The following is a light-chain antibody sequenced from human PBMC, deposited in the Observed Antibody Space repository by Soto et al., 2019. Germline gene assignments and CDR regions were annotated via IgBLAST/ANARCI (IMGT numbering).Light chain of an antibody. Sequence: EIVLTQSPGTLSLSPGERATLSCRASQSVSSNYLAWYQQKPGQAPRLLIYGASSRATGIPGRFSGSGSGTGFTLTISRLEPEDFAEYYCHQYDSSPLYTFGQGTKLEIK. V-gene: IGKV3-20*01. CDR1: QSVSSNY. J-gene: IGKJ2*01. CDR2: GAS. CDR3: HQYDSSPLYT.